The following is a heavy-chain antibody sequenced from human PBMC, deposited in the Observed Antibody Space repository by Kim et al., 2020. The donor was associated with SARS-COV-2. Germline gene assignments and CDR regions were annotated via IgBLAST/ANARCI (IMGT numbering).Heavy chain of an antibody. CDR1: GGSISSYY. Sequence: SETLSLTCTVSGGSISSYYWSWIRQPPGKGLEWIGYIYYSGSTNYNPSLKSRVTISVDTSKNQFSLKLSSVTAADTAVYYCARGVRLVVVSRYHYFDYWGQGTLVTVSS. CDR3: ARGVRLVVVSRYHYFDY. D-gene: IGHD2-15*01. CDR2: IYYSGST. V-gene: IGHV4-59*01. J-gene: IGHJ4*02.